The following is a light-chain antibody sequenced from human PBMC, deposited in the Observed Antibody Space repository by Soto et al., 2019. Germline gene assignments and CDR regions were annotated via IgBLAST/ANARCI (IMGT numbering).Light chain of an antibody. CDR1: SSDVGAYNF. CDR3: SAYTVSRTYV. V-gene: IGLV2-14*03. CDR2: NVY. Sequence: HSALTQPASVSGSPGQSITISCTGTSSDVGAYNFVSWHQQHPGKAPKLMIYNVYDRPSGISYRFSGSKSGNTASLTISGLQGEDEADYYCSAYTVSRTYVFGTGTKATVL. J-gene: IGLJ1*01.